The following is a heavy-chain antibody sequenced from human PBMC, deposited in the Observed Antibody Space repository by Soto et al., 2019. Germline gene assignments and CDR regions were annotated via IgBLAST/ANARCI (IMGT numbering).Heavy chain of an antibody. CDR1: GGSISSYY. CDR2: IYATGTT. D-gene: IGHD1-1*01. Sequence: ASETLSLTCTVSGGSISSYYWSWIRKSAGKGLEWIGRIYATGTTDYNPSLKSRVMMSVDTSKKQFPLKLRSVTAADTAVYYCVRDGTKTLRDWFDPWGQGISVTVSS. V-gene: IGHV4-4*07. J-gene: IGHJ5*02. CDR3: VRDGTKTLRDWFDP.